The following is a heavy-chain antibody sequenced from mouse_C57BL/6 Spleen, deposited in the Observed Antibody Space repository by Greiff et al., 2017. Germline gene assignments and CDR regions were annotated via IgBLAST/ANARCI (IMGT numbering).Heavy chain of an antibody. CDR1: GYAFSSSW. CDR2: IYPGDGDT. CDR3: ANTDGYSFAY. J-gene: IGHJ3*01. D-gene: IGHD2-3*01. V-gene: IGHV1-82*01. Sequence: VQLQQSGPELVKPGASVKISCKASGYAFSSSWMNWVKQRPGKGLEWIGRIYPGDGDTNYNGKFKGKATLTADKSSSTAYMQLSSLTSEDSAVYFCANTDGYSFAYWGQGTLVTVSA.